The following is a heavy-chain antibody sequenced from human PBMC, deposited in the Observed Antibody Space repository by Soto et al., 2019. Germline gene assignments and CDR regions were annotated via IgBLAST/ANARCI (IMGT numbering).Heavy chain of an antibody. CDR2: IYYSGSI. CDR3: ARDRGFTVTTDY. D-gene: IGHD4-17*01. V-gene: IGHV4-59*12. CDR1: GGSISSYY. J-gene: IGHJ4*02. Sequence: SETLSLTCTVSGGSISSYYWSWIRQPPGKGLEWIGYIYYSGSINYNPSLKGRVTISADTSKNQFSLKLTSVTAADTAVYYCARDRGFTVTTDYWGQGTLVTVSS.